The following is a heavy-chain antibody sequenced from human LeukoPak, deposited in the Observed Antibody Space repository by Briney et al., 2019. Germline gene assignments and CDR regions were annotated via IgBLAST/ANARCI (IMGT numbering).Heavy chain of an antibody. Sequence: KPSETLSLTCTVSGGSISSSGYYWGWIRQPPGKGLEWIGYISYSGSTYYNPSLKSRVTISLDTSKNQFSLKLSSVTAADTAVYYCARAVDYYGSGSYYKRWFDPWGQGTLVTVSS. CDR1: GGSISSSGYY. D-gene: IGHD3-10*01. CDR2: ISYSGST. J-gene: IGHJ5*02. CDR3: ARAVDYYGSGSYYKRWFDP. V-gene: IGHV4-30-4*08.